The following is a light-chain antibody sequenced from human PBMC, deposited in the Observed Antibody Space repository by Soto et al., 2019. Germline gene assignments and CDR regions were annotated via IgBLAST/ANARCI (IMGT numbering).Light chain of an antibody. V-gene: IGLV2-23*02. Sequence: QSVLTQPASVSGSPGQSITISCNGTSSDVGSYNLVSWYQQHPGKAPKLMVYEVSKRPSGVSNRFSGSKSGNTASLTISGLQAEDEADYYCCSYAGSSTHYVFGTGTKVTVL. CDR2: EVS. J-gene: IGLJ1*01. CDR3: CSYAGSSTHYV. CDR1: SSDVGSYNL.